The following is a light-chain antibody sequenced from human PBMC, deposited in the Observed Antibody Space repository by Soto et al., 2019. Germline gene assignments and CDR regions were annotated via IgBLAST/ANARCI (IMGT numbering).Light chain of an antibody. J-gene: IGKJ5*01. V-gene: IGKV3-11*01. Sequence: EIVLTQSPDTLSLSPGERATLSCRASQSVFSNYLAWYQQKPGQAPRLLIYDASNRATGIPARFSGSGSGTDFTLTISSLEPEDFAVYYCQQRSNWPITFGQGTRLEIK. CDR3: QQRSNWPIT. CDR1: QSVFSNY. CDR2: DAS.